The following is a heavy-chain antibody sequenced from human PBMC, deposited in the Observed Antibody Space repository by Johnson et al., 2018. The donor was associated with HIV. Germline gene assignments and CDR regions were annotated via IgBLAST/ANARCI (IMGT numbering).Heavy chain of an antibody. J-gene: IGHJ3*02. V-gene: IGHV3-7*05. CDR3: ARGRDSTGDGGAFDI. D-gene: IGHD7-27*01. Sequence: VQLVESGGGLVQPGGSLRLSCAASGFTFGNYWMSWVRQAPGKGLEWVANINHDGREKYDVDSVKGRFTISRDNAKNSTYLQMNSLRAEDTAVYYCARGRDSTGDGGAFDIWGQGTMVTVSS. CDR1: GFTFGNYW. CDR2: INHDGREK.